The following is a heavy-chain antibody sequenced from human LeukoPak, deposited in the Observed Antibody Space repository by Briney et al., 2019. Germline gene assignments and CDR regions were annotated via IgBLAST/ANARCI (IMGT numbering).Heavy chain of an antibody. CDR1: GFTFSSYD. V-gene: IGHV3-13*01. D-gene: IGHD3-22*01. CDR2: IGTAGDT. CDR3: ARELDDSSGYYFGMDV. J-gene: IGHJ6*02. Sequence: GGSLRLSCAASGFTFSSYDMHWVRHATGKGLEWVSAIGTAGDTYYPGSVKGRFTISRENAKNSLYLQMNSLRAGDTAVYYCARELDDSSGYYFGMDVWGQGTTVTVSS.